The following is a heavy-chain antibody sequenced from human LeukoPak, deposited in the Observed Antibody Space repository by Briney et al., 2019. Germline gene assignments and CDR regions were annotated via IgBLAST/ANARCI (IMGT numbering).Heavy chain of an antibody. Sequence: PGGSLRLSCAASGFTFSSYGMHWVRQAPGKGLEWVAVISYDGSNKYYADSVKGRFTISRDNSKNTLYLQMNSLRAEDTAVYYCAKSPFVVVPAAYTYFDYWGQGTLVIVSS. CDR2: ISYDGSNK. CDR3: AKSPFVVVPAAYTYFDY. J-gene: IGHJ4*02. D-gene: IGHD2-2*01. V-gene: IGHV3-30*18. CDR1: GFTFSSYG.